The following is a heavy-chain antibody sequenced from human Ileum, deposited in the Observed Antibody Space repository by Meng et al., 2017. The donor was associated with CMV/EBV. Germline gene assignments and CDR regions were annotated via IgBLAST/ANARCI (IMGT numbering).Heavy chain of an antibody. Sequence: SISSSSYYWGWIRLPPGKGLEWIGTIYYSGTTYFNPSLKSRVTISIDTSKNQFSLKLSSVTAADTAMYYCATLRRYCSSSSCFHWGYWGQGTLVTVSS. CDR3: ATLRRYCSSSSCFHWGY. J-gene: IGHJ4*02. CDR2: IYYSGTT. D-gene: IGHD2-2*01. CDR1: SISSSSYY. V-gene: IGHV4-39*07.